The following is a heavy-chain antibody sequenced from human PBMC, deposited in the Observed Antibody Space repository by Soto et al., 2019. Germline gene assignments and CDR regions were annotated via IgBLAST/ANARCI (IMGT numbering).Heavy chain of an antibody. D-gene: IGHD6-13*01. J-gene: IGHJ6*02. CDR2: IYDSGST. Sequence: PSETLSLTCTVSGGFIRNYYWSWIRQPAGKGLEWIGRIYDSGSTNYNPSLKSRLTMSVDTSKNQLSLKLSSMTAADTAVYYCARWYSSSSIEPGHYYYGIDVWGQGITVPVSS. CDR3: ARWYSSSSIEPGHYYYGIDV. V-gene: IGHV4-4*07. CDR1: GGFIRNYY.